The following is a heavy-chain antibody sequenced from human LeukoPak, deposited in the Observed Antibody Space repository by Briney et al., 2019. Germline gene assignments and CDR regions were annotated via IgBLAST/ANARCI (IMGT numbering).Heavy chain of an antibody. V-gene: IGHV3-23*01. Sequence: GGSLRLSCAASGFTFSSYAMSWVRQAPGKGLEWVSAISGSGGSTYYADSVKGRFTISRDNSKNTLYLQMNSLRVEDTAVYYCAKDWGYTTMVSYYFDYWGQGALVTVSS. D-gene: IGHD5-18*01. CDR2: ISGSGGST. CDR3: AKDWGYTTMVSYYFDY. J-gene: IGHJ4*02. CDR1: GFTFSSYA.